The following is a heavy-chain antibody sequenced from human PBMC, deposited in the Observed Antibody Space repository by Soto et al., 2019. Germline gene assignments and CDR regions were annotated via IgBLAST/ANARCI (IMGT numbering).Heavy chain of an antibody. D-gene: IGHD3-16*01. Sequence: QVQLVQSGGEVKKPGASVKVSCKASGFTSTTYGISWVRQAPGQGLEWMGWISFYNGTTKYAQKFQGRVTMTTDTSTRTAYMELRSLKSDDTAVYFCASDGGPTIVDTWGQGTLVTVSS. J-gene: IGHJ5*02. CDR1: GFTSTTYG. CDR3: ASDGGPTIVDT. V-gene: IGHV1-18*01. CDR2: ISFYNGTT.